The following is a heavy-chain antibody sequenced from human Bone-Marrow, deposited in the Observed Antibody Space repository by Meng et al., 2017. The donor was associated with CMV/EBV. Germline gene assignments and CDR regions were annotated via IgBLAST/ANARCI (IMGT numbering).Heavy chain of an antibody. Sequence: GEPLKISCAASKITFDDYAMRWVRQGPGKGLEWVSGINWNADTTGHADSVKGRFTISRDDSKSTLYLHMSSLRAEDTAVYYCAKSVDLWSGYLDYWGQGALVTVSS. D-gene: IGHD3-3*01. CDR2: INWNADTT. CDR1: KITFDDYA. J-gene: IGHJ4*02. V-gene: IGHV3-20*04. CDR3: AKSVDLWSGYLDY.